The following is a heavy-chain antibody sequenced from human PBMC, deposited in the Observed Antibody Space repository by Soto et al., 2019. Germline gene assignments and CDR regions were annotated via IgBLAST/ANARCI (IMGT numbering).Heavy chain of an antibody. CDR2: FYPGDSDT. V-gene: IGHV5-51*01. D-gene: IGHD6-13*01. Sequence: PGESLKISCKGSGYRFTSYWIGWVRQMPGKGLEWMGIFYPGDSDTRYSPSFQGQVTISADKSINTAYLRWSSLRASDTAMYYCALSSVAAAGFDYWGPGTPVTVSS. J-gene: IGHJ4*02. CDR3: ALSSVAAAGFDY. CDR1: GYRFTSYW.